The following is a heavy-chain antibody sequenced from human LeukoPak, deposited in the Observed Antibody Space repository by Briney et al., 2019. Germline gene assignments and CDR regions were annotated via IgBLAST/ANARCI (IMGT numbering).Heavy chain of an antibody. V-gene: IGHV4-34*01. CDR1: GGSLSGYY. CDR3: EGRMSMGIEY. Sequence: LSETLSLTCAVYGGSLSGYYWSWIRQSPGKGLEWIGEINHGGSTNYNPFLKSRVTMSVDTSKNHFSLKLSSVTAADTAVYAREGRMSMGIEYWGQGTLVTVSS. D-gene: IGHD4/OR15-4a*01. CDR2: INHGGST. J-gene: IGHJ4*02.